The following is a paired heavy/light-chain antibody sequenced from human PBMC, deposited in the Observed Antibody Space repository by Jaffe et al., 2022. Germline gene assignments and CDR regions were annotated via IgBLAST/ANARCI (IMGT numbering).Heavy chain of an antibody. V-gene: IGHV3-30*03. CDR3: ARTTQTGYCSGGSCYSEAEYFQH. J-gene: IGHJ1*01. CDR1: GFTFSSYG. Sequence: QVQLVESGGGVVQPGRSLRLSCAASGFTFSSYGMHWVRQAPGKGLEWVAVISYDGSNKYYADSVKGRFTISRDNSKNTLYLQMNSLRAEDTAVYYCARTTQTGYCSGGSCYSEAEYFQHWGQGTLVTVSS. D-gene: IGHD2-15*01. CDR2: ISYDGSNK.
Light chain of an antibody. V-gene: IGKV1-13*02. Sequence: AIQLTQSPSSLSASVGDRVTITCRASQGISSALAWYQQKPGKAPKLLIYDASSLESGVPSRFSGSGSGTDFTLTISSLQPEDFATYYCQQFNSYPQWTFGQGTKVEIK. J-gene: IGKJ1*01. CDR3: QQFNSYPQWT. CDR1: QGISSA. CDR2: DAS.